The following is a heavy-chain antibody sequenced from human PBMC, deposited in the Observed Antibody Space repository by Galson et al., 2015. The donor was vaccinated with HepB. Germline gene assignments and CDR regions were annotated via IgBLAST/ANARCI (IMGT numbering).Heavy chain of an antibody. D-gene: IGHD4-17*01. Sequence: SLRLYCAASGFTFGDYAMSWFRQAPGKGLEWVGFIRSKAYGGTTEYAASVKGRFTISRDDSKSIAYLQMNSLKTEDTAVYYCTRGGSIIPRYGDYFYWGQGTLVTVSS. J-gene: IGHJ4*02. CDR1: GFTFGDYA. CDR2: IRSKAYGGTT. CDR3: TRGGSIIPRYGDYFY. V-gene: IGHV3-49*03.